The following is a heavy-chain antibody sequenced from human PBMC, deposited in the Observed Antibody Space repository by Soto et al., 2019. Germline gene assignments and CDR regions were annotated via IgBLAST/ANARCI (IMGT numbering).Heavy chain of an antibody. CDR1: GGSFSGYY. Sequence: TSETLSLTCAVYGGSFSGYYWTWIRQPPGTGLEWIGEINHSGSTNYNPSLKSRVTISVDTSKNQFSLKLTSVTAADTAVYYCARRGYSYENFDYWGQGTLVT. D-gene: IGHD5-18*01. J-gene: IGHJ4*02. CDR3: ARRGYSYENFDY. CDR2: INHSGST. V-gene: IGHV4-34*01.